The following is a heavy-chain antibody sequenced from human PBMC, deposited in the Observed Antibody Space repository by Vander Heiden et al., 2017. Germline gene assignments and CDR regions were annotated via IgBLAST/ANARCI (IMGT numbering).Heavy chain of an antibody. V-gene: IGHV1-2*02. CDR2: INPNSGGT. D-gene: IGHD5-12*01. J-gene: IGHJ4*02. Sequence: QVQLVQSGAEVKKPGASVKVSCKASGYTFTGYSLHWVRQAPGQGLEWMGWINPNSGGTNYAQKFQGRVTMTRDTSISTAYMELSRLRSDDTAVYYCARLYPPDKNSGYPRFPPKRDYWGQGTLVTVSS. CDR1: GYTFTGYS. CDR3: ARLYPPDKNSGYPRFPPKRDY.